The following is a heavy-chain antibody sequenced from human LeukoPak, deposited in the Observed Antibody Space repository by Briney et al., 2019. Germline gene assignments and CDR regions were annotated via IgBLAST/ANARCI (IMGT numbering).Heavy chain of an antibody. V-gene: IGHV3-7*03. J-gene: IGHJ4*02. Sequence: GGPLRLSCAASGFTFSSYWMNWARQAPGKGLEWVASINHNGNVNYYVDSVKGRFTISRDNAKNSLYLQMNSLRAEDTAIYYCARSIPYGTTWYGRSDYWGQGTLVTVSS. CDR2: INHNGNVN. CDR3: ARSIPYGTTWYGRSDY. CDR1: GFTFSSYW. D-gene: IGHD6-13*01.